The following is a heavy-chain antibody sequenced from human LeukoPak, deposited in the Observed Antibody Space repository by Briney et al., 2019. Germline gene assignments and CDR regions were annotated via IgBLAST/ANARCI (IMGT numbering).Heavy chain of an antibody. CDR2: IYPGDSDT. D-gene: IGHD1-26*01. CDR1: RYRFTTYW. Sequence: GESLKISCKGSRYRFTTYWIAWVRQMPGKGLEWMGIIYPGDSDTRYSPSFQGQVTISADKSISTAYLQWSSLKASDTAMYYCARQSYSGSYYMDYWGQGTLVTVSS. CDR3: ARQSYSGSYYMDY. J-gene: IGHJ4*02. V-gene: IGHV5-51*01.